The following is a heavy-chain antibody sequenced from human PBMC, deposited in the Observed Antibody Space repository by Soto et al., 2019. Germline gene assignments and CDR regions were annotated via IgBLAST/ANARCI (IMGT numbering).Heavy chain of an antibody. CDR1: GYHFSRYY. Sequence: QVQLVQSGAEVRKPGASVKVSCKTSGYHFSRYYIHWVRQAPGKGLEWMGIINPTGGRATYAPKFQGRVTMTSDTSSTTVYLEVTGLKSEDTAIYSCSRDRFSSTSCYPAYWGQGTLVTVSS. J-gene: IGHJ4*02. CDR3: SRDRFSSTSCYPAY. CDR2: INPTGGRA. D-gene: IGHD2-2*01. V-gene: IGHV1-46*03.